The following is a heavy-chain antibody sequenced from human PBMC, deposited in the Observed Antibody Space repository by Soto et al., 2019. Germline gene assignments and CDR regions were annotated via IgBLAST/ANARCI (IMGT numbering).Heavy chain of an antibody. J-gene: IGHJ6*02. CDR3: ARFPIEGSFGRRSVYYGMDV. CDR2: INPNSGGT. Sequence: ASVKVSCKASGYTFTGYYMHWVRQAPGQGLEWMGWINPNSGGTNYAQKFQGWVTMTRDTSISTSYMELSRLRSDDTAVYYCARFPIEGSFGRRSVYYGMDVWGQGTTVTVS. CDR1: GYTFTGYY. V-gene: IGHV1-2*04. D-gene: IGHD3-3*01.